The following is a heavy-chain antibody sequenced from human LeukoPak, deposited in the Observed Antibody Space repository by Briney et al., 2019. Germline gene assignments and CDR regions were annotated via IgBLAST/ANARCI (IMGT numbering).Heavy chain of an antibody. V-gene: IGHV4-39*07. CDR2: IYYSGST. CDR3: AREDPRGPQKYDSSGYTNWFDP. Sequence: PSETLSLTCTVSGGSISSSSYYRGWIRQPPGKGLEWIGSIYYSGSTYYNPSLKSRVTISVDTSKNQFSLKLSSVTAADTAVYYCAREDPRGPQKYDSSGYTNWFDPWGQGTLVTVSS. CDR1: GGSISSSSYY. D-gene: IGHD3-22*01. J-gene: IGHJ5*02.